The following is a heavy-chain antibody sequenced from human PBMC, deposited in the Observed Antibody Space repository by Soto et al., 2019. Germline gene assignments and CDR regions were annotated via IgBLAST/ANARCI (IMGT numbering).Heavy chain of an antibody. Sequence: GGTLRLSCAASGFTFSSYAMHWVRQAPGKGLEWVAVISYDGSNKYYADSVKGRFTISRDNSKNTLYLQMNSLRAEDTAVYYCATDLVETGIAVAGTYYYYGMDVWGQGTTVTVSS. CDR1: GFTFSSYA. J-gene: IGHJ6*02. V-gene: IGHV3-30-3*01. CDR3: ATDLVETGIAVAGTYYYYGMDV. D-gene: IGHD6-19*01. CDR2: ISYDGSNK.